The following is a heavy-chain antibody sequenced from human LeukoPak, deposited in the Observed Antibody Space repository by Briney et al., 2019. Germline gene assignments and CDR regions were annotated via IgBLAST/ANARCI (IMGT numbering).Heavy chain of an antibody. J-gene: IGHJ4*02. Sequence: GGSLRLSCAASGFTFSSYAMHWVRQAPGKGLEWVAVISYDGSNKYYADSVKGRFTISRDNSKNTLYMQMNSLRAEDTAVYYCARGRASYSFDYWGQATLVTVSS. CDR1: GFTFSSYA. CDR2: ISYDGSNK. V-gene: IGHV3-30-3*01. CDR3: ARGRASYSFDY.